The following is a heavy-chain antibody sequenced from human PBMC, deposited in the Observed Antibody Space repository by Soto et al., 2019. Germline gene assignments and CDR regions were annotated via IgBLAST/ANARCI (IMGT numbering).Heavy chain of an antibody. CDR3: ARDPSAYDLPAY. D-gene: IGHD5-12*01. CDR2: IIPILGIA. Sequence: VQLVQSGAGVKRPGSSVKVSCKASGGIFSSYTIRWVRQAPGQGLEWMGRIIPILGIANCAQQLQGRVPIPADTSTSTAYIEQISLRTESTAVYYCARDPSAYDLPAYWGQGTLVTVSS. V-gene: IGHV1-69*08. J-gene: IGHJ4*02. CDR1: GGIFSSYT.